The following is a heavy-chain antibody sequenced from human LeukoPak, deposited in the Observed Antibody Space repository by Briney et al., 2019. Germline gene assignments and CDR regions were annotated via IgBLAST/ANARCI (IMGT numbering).Heavy chain of an antibody. Sequence: PGESLRLSCAASGFTFSKDGMHWGRQAPGKGLEWVAVIWHGQKKEYYADSVKGRFTISRDNSKNTLDLQMRSLRAEDTAVYYCARADNGSGSYAFDIWGQGTRVTVSS. D-gene: IGHD3-10*01. V-gene: IGHV3-33*08. CDR2: IWHGQKKE. CDR3: ARADNGSGSYAFDI. CDR1: GFTFSKDG. J-gene: IGHJ3*02.